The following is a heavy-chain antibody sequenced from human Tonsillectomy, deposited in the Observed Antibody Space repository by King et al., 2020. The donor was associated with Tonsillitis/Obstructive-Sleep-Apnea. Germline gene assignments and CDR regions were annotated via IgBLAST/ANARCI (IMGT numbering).Heavy chain of an antibody. D-gene: IGHD3-16*02. J-gene: IGHJ4*02. Sequence: EVQLVESGGGLVQPGGSLRLSCAASGFTFSSYGMSWVRQAPGKGLEWVSAISVSGGSTYDAAPAKGRFTISRDNSKNTLYLQMNSLRAEDTAVYYCAKGPKPDSYRRSRYFDYWGQGTLVTVSS. CDR3: AKGPKPDSYRRSRYFDY. CDR1: GFTFSSYG. CDR2: ISVSGGST. V-gene: IGHV3-23*04.